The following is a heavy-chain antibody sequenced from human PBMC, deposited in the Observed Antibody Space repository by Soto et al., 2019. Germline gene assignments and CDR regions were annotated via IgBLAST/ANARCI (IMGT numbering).Heavy chain of an antibody. J-gene: IGHJ6*02. Sequence: PSETLSVTCTVSGGSISSYDWSWIRQSPGKGLEWIGYIHYSGSTKSNPSLKSRVTISVDTSRNQVSLKLSSVTAADSAVYFCARARYQLLHPYYYGMDVWGQGTTVTV. CDR1: GGSISSYD. V-gene: IGHV4-59*01. CDR2: IHYSGST. D-gene: IGHD2-2*01. CDR3: ARARYQLLHPYYYGMDV.